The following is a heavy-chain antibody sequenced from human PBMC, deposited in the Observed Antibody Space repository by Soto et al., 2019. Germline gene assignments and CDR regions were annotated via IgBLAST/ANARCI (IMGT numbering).Heavy chain of an antibody. Sequence: EVQLVASGGGLVQPGRSLRLSCAASGFTSDDYAMHWVRQVPGKGLEWVSGITWNSGSIVYADSVKGRFTISRDNAKNSLYLQLNSLRAADTALYYCAKGPCASRHNWYYFDYWGQGTLVTVSS. J-gene: IGHJ4*02. CDR3: AKGPCASRHNWYYFDY. CDR1: GFTSDDYA. D-gene: IGHD1-20*01. CDR2: ITWNSGSI. V-gene: IGHV3-9*02.